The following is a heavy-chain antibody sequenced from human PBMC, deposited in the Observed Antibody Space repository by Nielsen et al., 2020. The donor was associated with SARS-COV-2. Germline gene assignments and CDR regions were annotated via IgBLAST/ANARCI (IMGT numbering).Heavy chain of an antibody. CDR3: ASDGRDGYNFGY. D-gene: IGHD5-24*01. V-gene: IGHV3-33*01. CDR2: IWYDGSNK. J-gene: IGHJ4*02. Sequence: GESLKISCAASGFTFSSYGMHWVRQAPGKGLEWVAVIWYDGSNKYYADSVKGRFTISRDNSKNTLYLQMNSLRAEDTAVHYCASDGRDGYNFGYWGQGTLVTVSS. CDR1: GFTFSSYG.